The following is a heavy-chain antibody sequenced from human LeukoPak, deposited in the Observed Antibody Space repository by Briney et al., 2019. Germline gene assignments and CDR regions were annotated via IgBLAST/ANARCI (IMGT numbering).Heavy chain of an antibody. J-gene: IGHJ5*02. CDR2: IYTSGST. D-gene: IGHD2-2*01. CDR3: ARDVGYCSSTSCSSWFDP. V-gene: IGHV4-4*07. Sequence: PSESLSPACTVSGASLSSHYWGWIRPPATEVPDWIRRIYTSGSTNYIPSLKSRVIMSVDTSKNQLSLKLSSVTAADTAVYYCARDVGYCSSTSCSSWFDPWGQGTLVTVSA. CDR1: GASLSSHY.